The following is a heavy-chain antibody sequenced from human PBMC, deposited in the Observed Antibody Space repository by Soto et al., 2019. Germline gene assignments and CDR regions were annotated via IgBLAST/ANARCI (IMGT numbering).Heavy chain of an antibody. V-gene: IGHV1-8*01. CDR1: GYTFTSYD. J-gene: IGHJ5*02. Sequence: QVQLVQSGAEVKKPGASVKVSCKASGYTFTSYDINWVRQATGQGLEWMGWMNPNSGNTGYAQKFEGRVTMTRNTSIRTAYMELGSLRSEDTDVYYCARERSAAGTGWFDPWGQGTLVTVSS. D-gene: IGHD6-13*01. CDR2: MNPNSGNT. CDR3: ARERSAAGTGWFDP.